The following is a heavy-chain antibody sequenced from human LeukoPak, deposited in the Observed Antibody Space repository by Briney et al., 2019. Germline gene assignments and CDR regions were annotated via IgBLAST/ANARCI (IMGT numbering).Heavy chain of an antibody. J-gene: IGHJ4*02. CDR2: ISYDGSNK. CDR1: GFTFSSYA. D-gene: IGHD6-19*01. V-gene: IGHV3-30*04. Sequence: GRSLRLSCAASGFTFSSYAMHWVRQAPGKGLEWVAVISYDGSNKYYADSVKGRFTISRDNSKNTLYLQMNSLRAEDTAVCYCARDGGAVGGWHQHGYFDYWGQGTLVTVSS. CDR3: ARDGGAVGGWHQHGYFDY.